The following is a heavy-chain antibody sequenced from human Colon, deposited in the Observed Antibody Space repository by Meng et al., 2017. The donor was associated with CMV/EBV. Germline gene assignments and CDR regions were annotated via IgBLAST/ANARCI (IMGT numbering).Heavy chain of an antibody. J-gene: IGHJ6*02. V-gene: IGHV1-2*02. Sequence: ASVKVSCKASGYSFTGYYLHWLRQAPGQGLEWLGRINPFSGATSFEEKLQGRVTMTTDSSITTTYMELRRLTNDDSAVYYCARDSEYAMDVWGQGTTVTVSS. CDR3: ARDSEYAMDV. CDR1: GYSFTGYY. CDR2: INPFSGAT. D-gene: IGHD6-19*01.